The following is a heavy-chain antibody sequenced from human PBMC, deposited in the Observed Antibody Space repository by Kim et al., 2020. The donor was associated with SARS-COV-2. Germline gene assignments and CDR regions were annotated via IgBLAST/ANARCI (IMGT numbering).Heavy chain of an antibody. CDR1: GYSFTSYW. V-gene: IGHV5-10-1*01. CDR2: IDPSDSYT. J-gene: IGHJ5*02. D-gene: IGHD3-22*01. CDR3: ARHYTFDYYDSSGPVENWFDP. Sequence: GESLKISCKGSGYSFTSYWISWVRQMPGKGLEWMGRIDPSDSYTNYSPSFQGHVTISADKSISTAYLQWSSLKASDTAMYYCARHYTFDYYDSSGPVENWFDPWGQGTLVTVSS.